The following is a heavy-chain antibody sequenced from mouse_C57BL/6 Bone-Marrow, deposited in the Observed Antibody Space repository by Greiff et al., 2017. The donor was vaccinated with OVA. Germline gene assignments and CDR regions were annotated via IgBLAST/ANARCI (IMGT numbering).Heavy chain of an antibody. Sequence: EVQLVESGPGLAKPSQTLSLTCSVTGYSITSDYWNWIRKFPGNKLEYMGYISYSGSTYYNPSLKSRISITRDTSKNQYYLQLNSVTTEDTATYYCARSIRYYYGSSYYFDYWGQGTTLTVSS. V-gene: IGHV3-8*01. CDR1: GYSITSDY. CDR3: ARSIRYYYGSSYYFDY. J-gene: IGHJ2*01. CDR2: ISYSGST. D-gene: IGHD1-1*01.